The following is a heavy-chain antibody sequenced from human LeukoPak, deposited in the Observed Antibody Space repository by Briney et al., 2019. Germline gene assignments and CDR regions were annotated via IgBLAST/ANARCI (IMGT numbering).Heavy chain of an antibody. CDR1: GFTFSDYY. CDR2: ISSSSSYT. V-gene: IGHV3-11*06. J-gene: IGHJ4*02. D-gene: IGHD3-22*01. CDR3: AKAEEEYYDSSGYSDY. Sequence: PGGSLRLSCVASGFTFSDYYMSWIRQAPGKGREWVSYISSSSSYTNYADSVKGRFTISRDNSKNTLYLQINSLRAEDTAVYYCAKAEEEYYDSSGYSDYWGQGTLVTVSS.